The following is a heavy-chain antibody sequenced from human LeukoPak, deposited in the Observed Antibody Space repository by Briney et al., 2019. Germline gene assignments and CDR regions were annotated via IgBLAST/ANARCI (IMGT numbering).Heavy chain of an antibody. CDR2: ISSSSSTI. V-gene: IGHV3-48*02. D-gene: IGHD1-26*01. CDR3: ARSSGSYQYYFDY. CDR1: GFTFSSYS. J-gene: IGHJ4*02. Sequence: QPGGSLRLSCAASGFTFSSYSMNWVGQAPGKGLEWVSDISSSSSTIYYADSVKGRFTISRDNAKNSLYLQMNSLRDEDTAVYYCARSSGSYQYYFDYWGQGTLVTVSS.